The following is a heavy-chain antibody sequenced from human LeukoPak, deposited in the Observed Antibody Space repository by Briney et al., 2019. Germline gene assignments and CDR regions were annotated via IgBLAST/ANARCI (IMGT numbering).Heavy chain of an antibody. CDR2: IKQDGSEK. CDR1: GFTFSSYW. Sequence: GGSLRLSCAASGFTFSSYWMSWVRQAPGKGLEWVANIKQDGSEKYYVDSVKGRFTISRDNAKNSLYLQMNSLRAEDTAVYYCAGYCSSTSCYPYYYYYYGMDVWGQGTTVTVSS. D-gene: IGHD2-2*01. J-gene: IGHJ6*02. V-gene: IGHV3-7*01. CDR3: AGYCSSTSCYPYYYYYYGMDV.